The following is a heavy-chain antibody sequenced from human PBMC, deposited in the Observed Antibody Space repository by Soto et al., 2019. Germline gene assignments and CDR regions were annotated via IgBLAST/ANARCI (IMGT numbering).Heavy chain of an antibody. CDR2: IIPIFGTA. CDR1: GGTFSSYA. J-gene: IGHJ6*02. Sequence: QVQLVQSGAEVKKPGSSVKVSCKASGGTFSSYAISWVRQAPGQGLEWMGGIIPIFGTANYAQKFQGRVTITADESTSTAYMELSSLRSEDTAVYYCARDNTVTTLRDYDYYGMDVWGQGTTVTVSS. D-gene: IGHD4-4*01. CDR3: ARDNTVTTLRDYDYYGMDV. V-gene: IGHV1-69*12.